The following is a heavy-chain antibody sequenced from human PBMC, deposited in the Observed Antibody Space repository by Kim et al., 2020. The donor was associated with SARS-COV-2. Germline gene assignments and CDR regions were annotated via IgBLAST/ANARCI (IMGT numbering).Heavy chain of an antibody. J-gene: IGHJ6*02. D-gene: IGHD3-9*01. V-gene: IGHV3-66*02. CDR1: GFTVSSNY. Sequence: GGSLRLSCAASGFTVSSNYMSWVRQAPGKGLEWVSVIYSGGSTYYADSVKGRFTISRDNSKNTLYLQMNSLRAEDTAVYYCARDGIQEYYDIRVFMDVWGQGTTVTVSS. CDR2: IYSGGST. CDR3: ARDGIQEYYDIRVFMDV.